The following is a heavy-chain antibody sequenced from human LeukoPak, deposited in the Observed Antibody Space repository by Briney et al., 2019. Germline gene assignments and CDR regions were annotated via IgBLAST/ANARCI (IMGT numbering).Heavy chain of an antibody. J-gene: IGHJ6*03. D-gene: IGHD3-10*01. CDR2: IKPDGGEK. CDR1: GFTFSSYM. V-gene: IGHV3-7*01. CDR3: ARASGKYYYYYYMDV. Sequence: GGSLRLSCAASGFTFSSYMMTWVRQAPGKGLEWVANIKPDGGEKFYVDSVRGRFTISRDNAKNSLYLQMNSLRAEDTAVYYCARASGKYYYYYYMDVWGKGTTVTVSS.